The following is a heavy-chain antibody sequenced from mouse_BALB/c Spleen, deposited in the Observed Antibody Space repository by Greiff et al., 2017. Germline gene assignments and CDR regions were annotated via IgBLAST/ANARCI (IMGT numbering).Heavy chain of an antibody. CDR3: TRDRYGNASYWYFDV. V-gene: IGHV5-6-4*01. CDR2: ISSGGSYT. J-gene: IGHJ1*01. CDR1: GFTFSSYT. Sequence: EVMLVESGGGLVKPGGSLKLSCAASGFTFSSYTMSWVRQTPGKRLEWVATISSGGSYTYYPDSVKGRFTISRDTAKNTLYLQMSSLKSEDTAMYYCTRDRYGNASYWYFDVWGAGTTVTVSS. D-gene: IGHD2-1*01.